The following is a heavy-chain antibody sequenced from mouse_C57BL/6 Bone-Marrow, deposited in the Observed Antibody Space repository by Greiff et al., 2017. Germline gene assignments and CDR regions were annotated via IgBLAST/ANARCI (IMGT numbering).Heavy chain of an antibody. J-gene: IGHJ3*01. Sequence: EVKLMESGGGLVKPGGSLKLSCAASGFTFSDYGMHWVRQAPEKGLEWVAYISSGSSTIYYADTVKGRFTISRDNAKNTLFLQMTSLGSEDTAMYYCARMGDYDWFAYWGQGTLVTVSA. CDR1: GFTFSDYG. CDR2: ISSGSSTI. CDR3: ARMGDYDWFAY. V-gene: IGHV5-17*01. D-gene: IGHD2-4*01.